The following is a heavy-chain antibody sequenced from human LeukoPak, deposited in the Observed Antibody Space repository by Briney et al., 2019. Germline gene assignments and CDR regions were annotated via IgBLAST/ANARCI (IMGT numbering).Heavy chain of an antibody. Sequence: HGESLKISCKGSGYSFTSYWIGWVRQLPGKGLEWMGIIYPGDSDTRYSPSFQGQVTISADKSISTAYLQWSSLKASDTAMYYCARPGIYPLERPDAHDAFDIWGQGTMVTVSS. V-gene: IGHV5-51*01. J-gene: IGHJ3*02. CDR1: GYSFTSYW. D-gene: IGHD1-1*01. CDR2: IYPGDSDT. CDR3: ARPGIYPLERPDAHDAFDI.